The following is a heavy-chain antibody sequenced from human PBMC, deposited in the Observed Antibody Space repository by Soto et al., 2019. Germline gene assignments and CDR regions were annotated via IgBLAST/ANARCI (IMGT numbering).Heavy chain of an antibody. J-gene: IGHJ5*02. CDR1: GFTLRSHR. V-gene: IGHV3-74*01. CDR3: AAVFDL. Sequence: EVQLVESGGGLVQPGGSLRVSCAASGFTLRSHRIHWVRQVPGKGLEWVSRVDTDGGGTSYADSVKGRFTIATDNAKNTVYLQVNGVRAEDTAVYYCAAVFDLWGQGTLVTVSS. CDR2: VDTDGGGT.